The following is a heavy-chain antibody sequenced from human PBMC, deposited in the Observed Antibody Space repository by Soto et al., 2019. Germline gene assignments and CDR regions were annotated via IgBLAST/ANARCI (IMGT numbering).Heavy chain of an antibody. V-gene: IGHV4-30-4*08. CDR3: ATQGDRVAYFDY. CDR2: IYYSGNT. J-gene: IGHJ4*02. CDR1: GGSISSGNYY. Sequence: QVQLRESGPGLVNPSQTLSLTCSVSGGSISSGNYYWSWVRQAPGKGLEWIGNIYYSGNTYYNPSLKSRLTISVDTSENQCSLRLSSVTAADTAVYYCATQGDRVAYFDYWGQGTLVTVSS. D-gene: IGHD5-12*01.